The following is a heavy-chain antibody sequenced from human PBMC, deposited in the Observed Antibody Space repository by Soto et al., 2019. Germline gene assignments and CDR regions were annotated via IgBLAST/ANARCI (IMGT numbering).Heavy chain of an antibody. CDR2: ISYDGSNK. CDR1: GFTFSSYA. D-gene: IGHD5-18*01. Sequence: GGSLRLSCAASGFTFSSYAMHWVRQAPGKGLEWVAVISYDGSNKYYADSVKGRFTISRDNSKNTLYLQMNSLRAEDTAVYYWARDSTAMVTGRDYYYYGMDVWGQGTTVTVSS. V-gene: IGHV3-30-3*01. CDR3: ARDSTAMVTGRDYYYYGMDV. J-gene: IGHJ6*02.